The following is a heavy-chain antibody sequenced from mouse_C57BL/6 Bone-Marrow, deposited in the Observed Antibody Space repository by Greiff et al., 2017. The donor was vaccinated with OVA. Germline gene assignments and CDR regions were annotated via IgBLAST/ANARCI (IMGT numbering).Heavy chain of an antibody. J-gene: IGHJ2*01. CDR3: ARPINTTVVDFDY. D-gene: IGHD1-1*01. Sequence: EVQRVESGGGLVKPGGSLKLSCAASGFTFSDYGMHWVRQAPEKGLEWVAYISSGSSTIYYADTVKGRFTISRDNAKNTLLLQMTSLRSEDTAMYYCARPINTTVVDFDYWGQGTTLTVSS. V-gene: IGHV5-17*01. CDR1: GFTFSDYG. CDR2: ISSGSSTI.